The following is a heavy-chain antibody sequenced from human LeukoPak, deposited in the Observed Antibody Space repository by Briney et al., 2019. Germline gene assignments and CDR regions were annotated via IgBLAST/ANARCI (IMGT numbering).Heavy chain of an antibody. CDR3: VPSPRIPLRD. Sequence: GGSLRLSCAASGFTFIDAGMSWVRHAPGKGLEWVGRISDKTNGGTTEYAGPVKGRFTISRDDSEKTLYLQMNSLKTEDTAVYYCVPSPRIPLRDWGQGTLVTVSS. CDR1: GFTFIDAG. V-gene: IGHV3-15*01. CDR2: ISDKTNGGTT. J-gene: IGHJ4*02. D-gene: IGHD2-15*01.